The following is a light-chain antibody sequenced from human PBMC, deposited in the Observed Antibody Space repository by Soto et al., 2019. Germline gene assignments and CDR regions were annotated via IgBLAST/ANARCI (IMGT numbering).Light chain of an antibody. V-gene: IGKV3-15*01. CDR3: QHYNVWPPWT. J-gene: IGKJ1*01. Sequence: EIVMTQSPATLSVSPEDRVTLSCRASQNVRRNIAWYQQKPGQAPSLLIFGAITRATGIPARISGSGSGTEFTLTISSLQSEDSAIYYCQHYNVWPPWTFGQGTKV. CDR1: QNVRRN. CDR2: GAI.